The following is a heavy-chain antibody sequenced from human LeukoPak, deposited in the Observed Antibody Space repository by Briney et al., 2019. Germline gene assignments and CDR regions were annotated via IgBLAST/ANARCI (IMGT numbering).Heavy chain of an antibody. Sequence: ASVKVSCKASGYTITNNWMHWVRQAPGQGLEWMGVINPSGTGTSYAQKFQDRITMSRDTSTSTVYMELSSLRSEDTAFYYCATDHSMANTAWWFDPWAREPWSPSPQ. CDR2: INPSGTGT. CDR1: GYTITNNW. CDR3: ATDHSMANTAWWFDP. J-gene: IGHJ5*02. V-gene: IGHV1-46*03. D-gene: IGHD5-24*01.